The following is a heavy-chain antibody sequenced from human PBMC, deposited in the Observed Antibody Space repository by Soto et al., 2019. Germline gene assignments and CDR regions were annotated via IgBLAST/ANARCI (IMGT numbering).Heavy chain of an antibody. CDR3: AGNGVYDSSGYSPLDAFDI. D-gene: IGHD3-22*01. J-gene: IGHJ3*02. CDR1: GYTFTSYA. CDR2: INAGNGNT. Sequence: ASVKVSCKASGYTFTSYAMHWVRQAPGQRLDWMGWINAGNGNTKYSQKFQGRVTITRDTSASTAYMELSSLRSEDTAVYYCAGNGVYDSSGYSPLDAFDIWGQGTMVTVSS. V-gene: IGHV1-3*01.